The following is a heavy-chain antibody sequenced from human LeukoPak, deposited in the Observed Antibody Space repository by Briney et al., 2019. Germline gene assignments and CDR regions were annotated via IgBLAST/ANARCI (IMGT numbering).Heavy chain of an antibody. V-gene: IGHV1-69*13. J-gene: IGHJ6*02. CDR3: AREGYSYGPAPYYYGMDV. D-gene: IGHD5-18*01. Sequence: ASVKVSCKASGYTFTGYYMHWVRQAPGQGLEWMGGIIPIFGTANYAQKFQGRVTITADESTGTAYMELSSLRSEDTAVYYCAREGYSYGPAPYYYGMDVWGQGTTVTVSS. CDR1: GYTFTGYY. CDR2: IIPIFGTA.